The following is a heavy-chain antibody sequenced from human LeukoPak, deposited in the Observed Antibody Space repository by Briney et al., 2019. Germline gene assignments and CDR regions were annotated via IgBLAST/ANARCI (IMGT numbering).Heavy chain of an antibody. CDR1: GFTFSSYA. CDR2: SGSGGST. D-gene: IGHD3-3*01. J-gene: IGHJ4*02. CDR3: ARDFWSGYYPNY. V-gene: IGHV3-23*01. Sequence: GGSLRLSCAASGFTFSSYAMSWIRQAPGKGLEWVSGSGSGGSTYYADSVKGRFTISRDNSKNTLYLQMNSLRAENTAVYYCARDFWSGYYPNYWGQGTLVTVSS.